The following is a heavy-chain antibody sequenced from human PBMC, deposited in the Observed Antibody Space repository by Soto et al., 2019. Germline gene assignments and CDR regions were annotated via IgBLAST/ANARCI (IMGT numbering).Heavy chain of an antibody. CDR2: ISSSSSTI. V-gene: IGHV3-48*01. Sequence: EVQQVESGGGLVQPGGSLRLSCAASGFTFSSYSMNWVRQAPGKGLEWVSYISSSSSTIYYADSVKGRFTISRDNAKNSLYLQMNSLRAEDTAVYYCARDSGYSYGPLDYWGQGTLVTVSS. CDR3: ARDSGYSYGPLDY. CDR1: GFTFSSYS. D-gene: IGHD5-18*01. J-gene: IGHJ4*02.